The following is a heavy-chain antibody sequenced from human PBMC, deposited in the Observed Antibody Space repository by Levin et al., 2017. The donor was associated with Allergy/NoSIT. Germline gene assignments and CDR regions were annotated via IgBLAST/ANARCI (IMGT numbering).Heavy chain of an antibody. V-gene: IGHV4-61*01. CDR1: GGSVSSGSYY. D-gene: IGHD4-17*01. J-gene: IGHJ4*02. CDR2: IYYSGST. Sequence: SQTLSLTCTVSGGSVSSGSYYWSWIRQPPGKGLEWIGYIYYSGSTNYNPSLKSRVTISVDTSKNQFSLKLSSVTAADTAVYYCARGTTVTVDYWGQGTLVTVSS. CDR3: ARGTTVTVDY.